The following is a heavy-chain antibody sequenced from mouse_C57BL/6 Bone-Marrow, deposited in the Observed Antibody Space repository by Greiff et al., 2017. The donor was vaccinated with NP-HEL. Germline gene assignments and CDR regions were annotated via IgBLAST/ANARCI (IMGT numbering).Heavy chain of an antibody. J-gene: IGHJ3*01. D-gene: IGHD2-2*01. CDR3: ARASTLVKWCEY. CDR2: IDPSDSYT. V-gene: IGHV1-59*01. Sequence: QVQLQQPGAELVRPGTSVKLSCKASGYTFTSSWMHWVKQRPGQGLEWIGVIDPSDSYTNYTQKFKGKATLTVDTSSSTAYMQLSSLTSEDSAVHYCARASTLVKWCEYWGQGTRVTVSA. CDR1: GYTFTSSW.